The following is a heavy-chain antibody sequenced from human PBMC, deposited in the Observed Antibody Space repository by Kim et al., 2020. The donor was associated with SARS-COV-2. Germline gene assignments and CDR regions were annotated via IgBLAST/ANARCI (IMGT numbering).Heavy chain of an antibody. CDR2: IDPSDSYT. J-gene: IGHJ6*02. V-gene: IGHV5-10-1*01. CDR1: GYSFTSYW. CDR3: ARHGSIAAPGGPNVDTAMVTLYYYYGMDV. Sequence: GESLKISCKGSGYSFTSYWISWVRQMPGKGLEWMGRIDPSDSYTNYSPSFQGHVTISADKSISTAYLQWSSLKASDTAMYYCARHGSIAAPGGPNVDTAMVTLYYYYGMDVWGQGTTVTVSS. D-gene: IGHD5-18*01.